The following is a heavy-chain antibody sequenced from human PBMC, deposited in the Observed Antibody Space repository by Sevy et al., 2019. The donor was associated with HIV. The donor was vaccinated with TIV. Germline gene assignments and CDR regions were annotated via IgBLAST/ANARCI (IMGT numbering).Heavy chain of an antibody. Sequence: GGSLRLSCTGSGFTFGDYAMSWFRQAPGMGLEWVGFIRSKGYGGATEYAASVKGRFTISRDDSKSIADLQMNSLKTEDTAVYYCTRGYYSDSSGYSDYWGQGTLVTVSS. CDR2: IRSKGYGGAT. V-gene: IGHV3-49*03. D-gene: IGHD3-22*01. J-gene: IGHJ4*02. CDR1: GFTFGDYA. CDR3: TRGYYSDSSGYSDY.